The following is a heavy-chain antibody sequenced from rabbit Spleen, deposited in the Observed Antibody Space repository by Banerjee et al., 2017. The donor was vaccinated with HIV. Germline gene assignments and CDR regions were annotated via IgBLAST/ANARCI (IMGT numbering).Heavy chain of an antibody. D-gene: IGHD1-1*01. CDR2: VYAGSSGSI. Sequence: QQLVESGGGLVKPGASLTLTCKASGFSFSSGYDMCWVRQAPGKGLEWIACVYAGSSGSIYYASWAKGRITISKTSTTVTLQMTSLTAADTATYFCAREDVGGSVSLWGPGTLVTVS. CDR3: AREDVGGSVSL. V-gene: IGHV1S40*01. J-gene: IGHJ4*01. CDR1: GFSFSSGYD.